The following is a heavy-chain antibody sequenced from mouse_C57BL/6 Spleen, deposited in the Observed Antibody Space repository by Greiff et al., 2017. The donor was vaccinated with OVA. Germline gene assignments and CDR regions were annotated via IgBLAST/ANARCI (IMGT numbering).Heavy chain of an antibody. CDR1: GYAFSSSW. CDR3: AREDYDYSFAY. Sequence: VQLQQSGPELVKPGASVKISCKASGYAFSSSWMNWVKQRPGKGLEWIGRIYPGDGDTNYNGKFKGKATLTADKSSSTAYMQLSSLTSEDAAVYFCAREDYDYSFAYWGQGTLVTVSA. V-gene: IGHV1-82*01. D-gene: IGHD2-4*01. CDR2: IYPGDGDT. J-gene: IGHJ3*01.